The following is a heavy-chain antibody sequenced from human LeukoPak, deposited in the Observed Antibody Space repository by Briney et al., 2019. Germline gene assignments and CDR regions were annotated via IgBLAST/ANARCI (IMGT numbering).Heavy chain of an antibody. CDR1: GGTFSSYA. V-gene: IGHV1-69*05. Sequence: SVKASCKASGGTFSSYAISWVRQAPGQGLEWMGGIIPIFGTANYAQKFQGRVTITTDESTSTAYMELSSLRSEDTAVYYCASRWSEYSSSYDYWGQGTLVTVSS. CDR2: IIPIFGTA. D-gene: IGHD6-13*01. CDR3: ASRWSEYSSSYDY. J-gene: IGHJ4*02.